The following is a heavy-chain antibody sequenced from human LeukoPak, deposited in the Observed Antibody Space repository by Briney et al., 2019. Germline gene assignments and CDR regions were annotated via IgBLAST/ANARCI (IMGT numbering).Heavy chain of an antibody. D-gene: IGHD6-13*01. V-gene: IGHV1-2*02. J-gene: IGHJ4*02. Sequence: SVRVSCKTSGFFFSAYQMHWVRHAPGQGLEWMGWIDRNNGGTNIAQKFQGRVTMTRDTSMSTVYMELTGLTSDDTAIYFCTRGVSWYLGLDYWGQGTLVTASS. CDR2: IDRNNGGT. CDR3: TRGVSWYLGLDY. CDR1: GFFFSAYQ.